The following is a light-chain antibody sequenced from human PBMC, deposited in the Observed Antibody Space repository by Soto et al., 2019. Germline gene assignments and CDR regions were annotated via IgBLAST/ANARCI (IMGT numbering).Light chain of an antibody. CDR2: EVT. Sequence: QSVLSQPASVSGSPGQSITLSCTGTRRDVGGYNYVSWYQQYPGKSPKLLIYEVTHRPSGVSNRFSGSKSGNSASLTISGLQAEDEADYYCSSYTISNTLPFVFGTGTKLTVL. CDR1: RRDVGGYNY. CDR3: SSYTISNTLPFV. J-gene: IGLJ1*01. V-gene: IGLV2-14*01.